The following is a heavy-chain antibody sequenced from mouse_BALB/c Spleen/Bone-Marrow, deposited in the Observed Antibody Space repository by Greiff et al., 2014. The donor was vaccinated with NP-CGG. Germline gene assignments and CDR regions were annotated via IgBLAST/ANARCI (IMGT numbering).Heavy chain of an antibody. Sequence: EVQGVESGGDLVKPGGSLKLSCAASVFTFSSHGMSWVRQTPDKRLEWVATISSGGSYTYYPDSVKGRFTISRDNAKNTLYLQMSSLKSEDTAMYYCARQGPYGNYGGFAYWGQGTLVTVSA. CDR2: ISSGGSYT. CDR1: VFTFSSHG. D-gene: IGHD2-10*02. CDR3: ARQGPYGNYGGFAY. J-gene: IGHJ3*01. V-gene: IGHV5-6*01.